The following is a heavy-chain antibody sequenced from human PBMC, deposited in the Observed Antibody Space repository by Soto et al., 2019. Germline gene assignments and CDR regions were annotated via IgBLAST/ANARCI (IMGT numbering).Heavy chain of an antibody. CDR2: INPSGGST. V-gene: IGHV1-46*01. CDR3: ARDGGIAAAGTEYYYYGMDV. J-gene: IGHJ6*02. CDR1: GYTFTSYY. Sequence: QVQLVQSGAEVKKPGASVKVSCKASGYTFTSYYMRWVRQAPGQGLEWMGIINPSGGSTSYAQKFQGRVTMTRDTSTSTVYMELSSLRSEDTAVYYCARDGGIAAAGTEYYYYGMDVWGQGTTVTVSS. D-gene: IGHD6-13*01.